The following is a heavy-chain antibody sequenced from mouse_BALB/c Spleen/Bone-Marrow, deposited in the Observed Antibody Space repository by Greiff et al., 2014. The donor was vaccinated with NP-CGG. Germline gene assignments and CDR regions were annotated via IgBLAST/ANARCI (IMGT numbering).Heavy chain of an antibody. D-gene: IGHD2-4*01. CDR1: GYSITSDYA. Sequence: DVKLVESGPGLVKPSQSLSLICTVTGYSITSDYAWNWIRQFPGNKLEWMGYISYSGSTSYNPSLKSRISITRDTSKNQFFLQLNSVTTEDAATYYCARYDYDVGYFDYWGQGTTLTVSS. CDR2: ISYSGST. CDR3: ARYDYDVGYFDY. J-gene: IGHJ2*01. V-gene: IGHV3-2*02.